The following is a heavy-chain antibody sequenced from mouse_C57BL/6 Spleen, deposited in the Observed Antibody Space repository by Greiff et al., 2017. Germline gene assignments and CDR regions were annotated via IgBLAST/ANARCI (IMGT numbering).Heavy chain of an antibody. D-gene: IGHD3-3*01. CDR3: AAGRGAMDD. CDR1: GYTFTSYW. Sequence: QVQLQQPGAELVRPGSSVKLSCKASGYTFTSYWMDWVKQRPGQGLEWIGNIYPSDSETHYNQKFKDKATLTVDKSSSTAYMQLSSLTSEDSAVYYGAAGRGAMDDWGQGTSVTVSS. V-gene: IGHV1-61*01. CDR2: IYPSDSET. J-gene: IGHJ4*01.